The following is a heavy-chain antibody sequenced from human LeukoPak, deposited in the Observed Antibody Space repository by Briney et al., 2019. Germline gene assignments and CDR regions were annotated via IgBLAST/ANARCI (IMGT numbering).Heavy chain of an antibody. CDR3: ASGSRVNWYFDL. V-gene: IGHV3-48*04. Sequence: PGGSLRLSCAASGFTFSSYSMNWVRQAPGKGLEWVSYISSSSSTIYYADSMKGRFTISRDNAKNSLYLQMNSLRAEDTAVYYCASGSRVNWYFDLWGRGTLVTVSS. J-gene: IGHJ2*01. D-gene: IGHD4-23*01. CDR1: GFTFSSYS. CDR2: ISSSSSTI.